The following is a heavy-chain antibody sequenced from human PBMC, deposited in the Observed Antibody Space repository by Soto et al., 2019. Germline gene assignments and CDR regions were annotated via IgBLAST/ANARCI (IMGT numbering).Heavy chain of an antibody. J-gene: IGHJ4*02. CDR2: INPSGGRT. V-gene: IGHV1-46*01. Sequence: ASVKVSCKASGYDFTSYYLHSLLQAPEQGLEWMGIINPSGGRTSYAQKLQGRVTMNRDTSTSTVYMEISSMRSEYTALYYCARGPDTAMATPYFDYGGQGTPVTV. CDR3: ARGPDTAMATPYFDY. D-gene: IGHD5-18*01. CDR1: GYDFTSYY.